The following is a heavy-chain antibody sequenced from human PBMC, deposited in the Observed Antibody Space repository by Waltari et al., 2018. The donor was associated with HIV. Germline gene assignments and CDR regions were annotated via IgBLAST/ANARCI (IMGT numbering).Heavy chain of an antibody. CDR3: ATARQWLVDNGMDV. V-gene: IGHV1-24*01. CDR1: GYILTEFS. J-gene: IGHJ6*02. D-gene: IGHD6-19*01. CDR2: FDPADGKT. Sequence: QVQLVQSGAEVKRPGASVKVSCKVSGYILTEFSIHWVRQAPGKGLEWVGSFDPADGKTTYAQKFQGRVTMTEDTSTDTASMEVSSLRSEDTAVYYCATARQWLVDNGMDVWGQGTTVTVSS.